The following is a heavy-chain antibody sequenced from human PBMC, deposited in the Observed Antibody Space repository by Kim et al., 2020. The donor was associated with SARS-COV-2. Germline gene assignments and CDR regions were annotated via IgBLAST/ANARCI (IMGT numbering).Heavy chain of an antibody. Sequence: PPPKGRDTMSVDTSKNQFSLKLSSVTAADTAVYYCARVADYVWGSYWFDPWGQGTLVTVSS. V-gene: IGHV4-4*07. CDR3: ARVADYVWGSYWFDP. D-gene: IGHD3-16*01. J-gene: IGHJ5*02.